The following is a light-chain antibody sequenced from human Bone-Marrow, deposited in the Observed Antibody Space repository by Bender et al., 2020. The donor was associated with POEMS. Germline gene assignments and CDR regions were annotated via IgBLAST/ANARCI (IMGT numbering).Light chain of an antibody. Sequence: QSVLTQPPSASGTPGQRATISCSGGSSNIGAHAVNWYQHLPGTAPKLLTYSSHRRPSEVPDRFSGSRSGTSASLAISGLQSEDEADYYCAVWDDSLNGWVFGGGTKLTVL. CDR1: SSNIGAHA. J-gene: IGLJ3*02. CDR3: AVWDDSLNGWV. CDR2: SSH. V-gene: IGLV1-44*01.